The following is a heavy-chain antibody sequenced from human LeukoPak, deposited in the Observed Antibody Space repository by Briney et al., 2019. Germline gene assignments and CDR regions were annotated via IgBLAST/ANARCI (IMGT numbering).Heavy chain of an antibody. J-gene: IGHJ4*02. CDR3: ARDKDLGAVAGTFDY. D-gene: IGHD6-19*01. V-gene: IGHV1-18*01. CDR2: ISAYNGHT. CDR1: GYTFTSYG. Sequence: ASVKVSCKASGYTFTSYGISWVRQAPGQGLEWMGWISAYNGHTKYAQKFQGRVTMTTDTSTSTAYMELTSLTSDDTAVYYCARDKDLGAVAGTFDYWGQGTLLTVSS.